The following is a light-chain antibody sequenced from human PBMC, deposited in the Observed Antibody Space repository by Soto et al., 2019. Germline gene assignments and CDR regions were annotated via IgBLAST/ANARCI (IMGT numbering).Light chain of an antibody. CDR2: EVT. J-gene: IGLJ2*01. CDR3: SSYAGTNDYVV. CDR1: SNDVGGYKY. Sequence: QSALTQPPSASGSPGQSVTISCTGTSNDVGGYKYVSWYQQHPGKAPKLMIYEVTQRPSGIPDRFSGSKSGNTVYLTVSGLQADDEADYFCSSYAGTNDYVVFGGGTKLTVL. V-gene: IGLV2-8*01.